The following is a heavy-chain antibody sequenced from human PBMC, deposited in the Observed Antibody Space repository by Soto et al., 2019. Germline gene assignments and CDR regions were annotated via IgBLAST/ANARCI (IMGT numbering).Heavy chain of an antibody. J-gene: IGHJ4*02. CDR2: IYHSGST. CDR1: GGSISSGGYS. Sequence: SETLSLTCAVSGGSISSGGYSWSWIRQPPGKGLEWIGYIYHSGSTYYNPSLKSRVTISVDRSKNQFSLKLSSVTAADTAVYYCARITATVTTPHFDYWGQGTLVTVSS. D-gene: IGHD4-17*01. CDR3: ARITATVTTPHFDY. V-gene: IGHV4-30-2*01.